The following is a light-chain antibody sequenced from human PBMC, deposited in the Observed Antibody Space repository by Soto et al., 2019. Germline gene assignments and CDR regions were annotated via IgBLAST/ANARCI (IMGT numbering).Light chain of an antibody. CDR3: QQYNDSPLT. V-gene: IGKV3-20*01. CDR2: AAS. CDR1: QTLSTNS. Sequence: EIVLTQSPGTLSLSPGERATLSCRASQTLSTNSLAWYQQRPGQTPRLLIYAASTRDTDIPDRFNGSGSGTDFALTISRLEPEHFALYYCQQYNDSPLTFGPGTKVDVK. J-gene: IGKJ3*01.